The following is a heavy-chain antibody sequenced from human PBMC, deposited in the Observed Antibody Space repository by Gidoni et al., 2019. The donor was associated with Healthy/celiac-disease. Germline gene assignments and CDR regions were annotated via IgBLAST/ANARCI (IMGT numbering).Heavy chain of an antibody. Sequence: EVQLLESGGGLVQPGGSVRLSCAASGFTFSSYAMSWGRQAPGKGLGWVSAISGSGGSTYYADAVKGRFTISRDNSKNTLYLQMNSLRAEDTAVYYCAKDYDYYGSGSYWWGQGTLVTVSS. CDR1: GFTFSSYA. CDR2: ISGSGGST. D-gene: IGHD3-10*01. V-gene: IGHV3-23*01. J-gene: IGHJ4*02. CDR3: AKDYDYYGSGSYW.